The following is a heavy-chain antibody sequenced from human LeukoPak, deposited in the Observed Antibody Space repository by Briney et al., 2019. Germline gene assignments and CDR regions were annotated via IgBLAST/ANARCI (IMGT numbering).Heavy chain of an antibody. Sequence: ASVKLSCKPSGYTLTSYDINWVPQATGQGLEWMGWMNPNSGNTGYAQKFQGRVTMTRSASIHTAYMELSSLTSDDTAVYYCARSSVGARRRIDYWGQGTLVTVSS. D-gene: IGHD1-26*01. CDR1: GYTLTSYD. CDR2: MNPNSGNT. J-gene: IGHJ4*02. V-gene: IGHV1-8*01. CDR3: ARSSVGARRRIDY.